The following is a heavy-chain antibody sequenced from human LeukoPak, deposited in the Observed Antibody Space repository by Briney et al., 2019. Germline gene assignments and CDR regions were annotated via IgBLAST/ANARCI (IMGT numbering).Heavy chain of an antibody. J-gene: IGHJ4*02. D-gene: IGHD5-12*01. CDR3: AKDKYAATITPVDCFDY. Sequence: GGSLRLSCAASGFTVSSNYMSWVRQAPGKGLEWVSGIYSGGSTYYADSVKGRFTISRDNYKNTLYLQMNSLRAEDTAVYYCAKDKYAATITPVDCFDYWGQGTLVTVSS. CDR2: IYSGGST. V-gene: IGHV3-53*01. CDR1: GFTVSSNY.